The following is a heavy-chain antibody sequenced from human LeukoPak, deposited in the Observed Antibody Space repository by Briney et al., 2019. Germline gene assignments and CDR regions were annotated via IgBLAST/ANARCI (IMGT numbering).Heavy chain of an antibody. D-gene: IGHD2-15*01. V-gene: IGHV4-38-2*01. CDR3: ARAPYCSGGSCMFGP. Sequence: SETLSLTCAVSGYSISSGYYWGWIRQPPGKGLEWIGSICRSGSTYYNPSLKSRVTISVDTSKNQFSLKLSSVTAADTAVYYCARAPYCSGGSCMFGPWGQGTLVTVSS. J-gene: IGHJ5*02. CDR1: GYSISSGYY. CDR2: ICRSGST.